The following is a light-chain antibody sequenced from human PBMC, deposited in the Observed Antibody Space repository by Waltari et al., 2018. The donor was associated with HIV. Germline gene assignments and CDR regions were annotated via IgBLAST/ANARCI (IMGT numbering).Light chain of an antibody. V-gene: IGLV2-11*01. CDR1: SSDFGTSER. CDR2: DVD. Sequence: QSALIQPPSVSGSPGESVTISCTGASSDFGTSERVSWYQQFPGTAPKLVIYDVDNRPSGVPDRFSGSKSGNTASLTIAGLRAEDEADYYCCSYADNYPWVFGGGTTLTVV. CDR3: CSYADNYPWV. J-gene: IGLJ3*02.